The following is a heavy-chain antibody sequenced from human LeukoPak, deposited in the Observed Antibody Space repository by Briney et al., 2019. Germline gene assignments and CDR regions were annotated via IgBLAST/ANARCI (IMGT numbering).Heavy chain of an antibody. V-gene: IGHV1-18*01. J-gene: IGHJ5*02. Sequence: ASEKVSCKASGYTFTSYGISWVRQAPGQGLEWMGWISAYNGNTNYAQKLQGRVTMATDTSTSTAYMELSNLRSEDWCVYSCEREGLGWFDPWGQGNLVTVSS. CDR3: EREGLGWFDP. CDR2: ISAYNGNT. CDR1: GYTFTSYG. D-gene: IGHD3-22*01.